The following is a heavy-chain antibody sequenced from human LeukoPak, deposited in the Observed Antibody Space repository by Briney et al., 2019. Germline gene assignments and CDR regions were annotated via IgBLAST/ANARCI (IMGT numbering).Heavy chain of an antibody. V-gene: IGHV4-38-2*01. CDR1: GYSFTSGHY. CDR3: ARYCTSTTCILRGFDY. CDR2: IYHTGSA. D-gene: IGHD2-2*01. Sequence: PSETLSLTCSVAGYSFTSGHYWGWIRQPPGKGLEWIANIYHTGSAHYNPSLKSRVTISVDTSKNQFSLKLSSVTAADTAVYYCARYCTSTTCILRGFDYWGQGTLVTVSS. J-gene: IGHJ4*02.